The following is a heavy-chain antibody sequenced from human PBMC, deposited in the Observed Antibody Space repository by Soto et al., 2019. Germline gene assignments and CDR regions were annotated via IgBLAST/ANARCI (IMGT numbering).Heavy chain of an antibody. CDR2: INPSGGST. V-gene: IGHV1-46*01. J-gene: IGHJ3*02. CDR3: ARDVVVVAATHYDAFDI. CDR1: GYTFTSYY. Sequence: GASVKVSCKASGYTFTSYYMHWVRQAPGQGLEWMGIINPSGGSTSYAQKFQGRVTMTRDTSTSTVYMELSSLRSEDTAVYYCARDVVVVAATHYDAFDIWGQGTMVTVSS. D-gene: IGHD2-15*01.